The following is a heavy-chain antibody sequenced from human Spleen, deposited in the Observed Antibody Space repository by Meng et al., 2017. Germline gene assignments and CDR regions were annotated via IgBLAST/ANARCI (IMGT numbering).Heavy chain of an antibody. J-gene: IGHJ6*02. CDR2: INSDGSST. V-gene: IGHV3-74*01. CDR1: GFTFSTYL. Sequence: GESLKISCAASGFTFSTYLMHWVRQAPGKGLVWVSHINSDGSSTTYADSVKGRFTISRDNAKNTLYLQMNSLRAEDTAVYYCARAGQQLVSIPYYHHFAMDVWGQGTTVTVSS. CDR3: ARAGQQLVSIPYYHHFAMDV. D-gene: IGHD6-13*01.